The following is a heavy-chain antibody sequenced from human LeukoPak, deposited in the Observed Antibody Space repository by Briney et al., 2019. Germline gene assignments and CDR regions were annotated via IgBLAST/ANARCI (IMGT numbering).Heavy chain of an antibody. CDR2: ISSNGGST. D-gene: IGHD4-11*01. CDR1: GFTFSSYA. J-gene: IGHJ4*02. CDR3: ARQGGTTALYYFDY. Sequence: GGSLRLSCAASGFTFSSYAMHWVRQAPGKGLEYVSAISSNGGSTYYANSVKGRFTISRDNSKNTLYLQMGSLRAEDMAVYYCARQGGTTALYYFDYWGQGTLVTVSS. V-gene: IGHV3-64*01.